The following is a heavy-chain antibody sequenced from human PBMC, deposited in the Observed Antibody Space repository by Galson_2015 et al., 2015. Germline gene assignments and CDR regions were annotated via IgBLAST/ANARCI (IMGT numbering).Heavy chain of an antibody. CDR1: RGAFNSGVFY. J-gene: IGHJ5*02. CDR2: IYYNGST. Sequence: TLSLACAVSRGAFNSGVFYWSWIRPPPGKGLEWIGNIYYNGSTSYNPSLKSRLIMSLDTSENQGSLRLTSVTAADPAVYYCARTRLTIFGAFIPGDNWFDPWGQGTLVTVSS. CDR3: ARTRLTIFGAFIPGDNWFDP. D-gene: IGHD3-3*01. V-gene: IGHV4-31*11.